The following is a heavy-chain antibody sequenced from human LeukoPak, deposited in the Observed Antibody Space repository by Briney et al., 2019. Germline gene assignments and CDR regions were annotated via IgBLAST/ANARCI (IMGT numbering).Heavy chain of an antibody. J-gene: IGHJ5*02. CDR1: GYTFTGYY. CDR2: INPNSGGT. Sequence: ASVKVSCKASGYTFTGYYMHWVRQAPGQGLEWMGWINPNSGGTNYAQKFQGRVTMTRDTSISTAYMELSRLRSDDTAVYYCARGEYCSSTSCYPTNWFDPWGQGTLVTVSS. CDR3: ARGEYCSSTSCYPTNWFDP. V-gene: IGHV1-2*02. D-gene: IGHD2-2*01.